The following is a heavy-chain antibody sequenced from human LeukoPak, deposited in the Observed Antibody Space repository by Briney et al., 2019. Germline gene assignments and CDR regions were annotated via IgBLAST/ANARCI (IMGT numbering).Heavy chain of an antibody. Sequence: PSETLSLTCTVSGGSISSYYWSWIRQPAGKGLEWIGRIYTSWSTNYNPSLKSRVTMSVDTSKNQFSLKLSSVTAADTAVYYCARWNCGGDCYHDGFDIWGQGTMVTVSS. CDR2: IYTSWST. CDR1: GGSISSYY. CDR3: ARWNCGGDCYHDGFDI. J-gene: IGHJ3*02. V-gene: IGHV4-4*07. D-gene: IGHD2-21*02.